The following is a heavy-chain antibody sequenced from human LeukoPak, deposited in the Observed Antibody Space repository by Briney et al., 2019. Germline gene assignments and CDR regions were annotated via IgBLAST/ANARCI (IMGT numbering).Heavy chain of an antibody. D-gene: IGHD6-19*01. CDR2: ISSSGSTI. Sequence: QPGGSLRLSCAASGFTFSSYEMNWVRQAPGKGLEWVSYISSSGSTIYYADSVKGRFTISRDNAKNSLYLQMNSLRAEDTAVYYCARGDNSGPDYYYYMDVWGKGTTVTISS. CDR3: ARGDNSGPDYYYYMDV. V-gene: IGHV3-48*03. J-gene: IGHJ6*03. CDR1: GFTFSSYE.